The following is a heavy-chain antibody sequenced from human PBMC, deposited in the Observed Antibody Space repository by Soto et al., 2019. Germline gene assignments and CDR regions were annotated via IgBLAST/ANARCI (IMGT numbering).Heavy chain of an antibody. V-gene: IGHV4-30-2*01. CDR1: GGSISSGGYS. Sequence: PSETLSLTCAVSGGSISSGGYSWSWIRQPPGKGLEWIGYIYHSGSTYYNPSLKSRVTISVDRSKNQFSLKLSSVTAADTAVYYCARDRDGGNSYYDYWGQGTLVTVSS. D-gene: IGHD2-21*02. J-gene: IGHJ4*02. CDR3: ARDRDGGNSYYDY. CDR2: IYHSGST.